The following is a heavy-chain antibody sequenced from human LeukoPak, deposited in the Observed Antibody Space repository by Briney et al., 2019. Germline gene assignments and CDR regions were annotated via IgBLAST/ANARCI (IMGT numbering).Heavy chain of an antibody. CDR3: ATDRGWRTSGYYLYYFEY. CDR1: GFTFSSYA. Sequence: PGGSLRLTCAASGFTFSSYAVSWVRQAPGKGLEWVASIKHDGSEKYYVDSVRGRFTISRDNTKNLLYLQMSSLRAEDTAVYYCATDRGWRTSGYYLYYFEYWGQGTLVTFSS. V-gene: IGHV3-7*01. D-gene: IGHD3-3*01. CDR2: IKHDGSEK. J-gene: IGHJ4*02.